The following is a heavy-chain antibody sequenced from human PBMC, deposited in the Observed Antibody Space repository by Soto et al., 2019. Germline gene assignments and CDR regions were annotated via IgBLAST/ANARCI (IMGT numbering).Heavy chain of an antibody. J-gene: IGHJ2*01. Sequence: ASETLSLTCTVAGGSISSSSYYWGWIRQPPGKGLEWIGSIYYSGSTYYNPSLKSRVTISVDTSKNQFSLKLSSVTAADTAVYYFARQGPYYYQIRHFALWARGTLVTVS. V-gene: IGHV4-39*01. CDR3: ARQGPYYYQIRHFAL. CDR1: GGSISSSSYY. CDR2: IYYSGST. D-gene: IGHD3-10*01.